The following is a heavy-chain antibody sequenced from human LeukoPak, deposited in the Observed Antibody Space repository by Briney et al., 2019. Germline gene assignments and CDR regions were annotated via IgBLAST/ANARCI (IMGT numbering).Heavy chain of an antibody. V-gene: IGHV3-9*01. J-gene: IGHJ4*02. D-gene: IGHD6-13*01. CDR1: GFTFGDYA. CDR2: ISWNSGSI. CDR3: AKDSRSCWYYSPIDY. Sequence: PGGSLRLSCTASGFTFGDYAMSWFRQAPGKGLEWVSGISWNSGSIGYADSVKGRFTISRDNAKNSLYLQMNSLRAEDTALYYCAKDSRSCWYYSPIDYWGQGTLVTVSS.